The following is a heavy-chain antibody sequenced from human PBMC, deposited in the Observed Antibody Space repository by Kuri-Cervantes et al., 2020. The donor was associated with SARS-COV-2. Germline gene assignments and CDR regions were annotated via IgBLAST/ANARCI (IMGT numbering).Heavy chain of an antibody. CDR3: AKDQWELLGGGY. CDR2: ISGSGGST. D-gene: IGHD1-26*01. V-gene: IGHV3-23*01. CDR1: GFTFSSYA. Sequence: GESLKISCAASGFTFSSYAMSWVRQAPGKGLEWVSAISGSGGSTYYADSVKGRFTISRDNSKNTLYLQINSLRAEDTAVYYCAKDQWELLGGGYWGQGTLVTVSS. J-gene: IGHJ4*02.